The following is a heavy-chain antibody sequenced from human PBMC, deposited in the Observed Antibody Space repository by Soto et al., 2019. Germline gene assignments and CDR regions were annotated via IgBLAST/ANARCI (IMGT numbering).Heavy chain of an antibody. CDR2: MSFAGSKA. D-gene: IGHD2-15*01. V-gene: IGHV3-30*04. CDR3: ARWPPRVVAAGTASGRMDV. Sequence: QVQLVESGGGVAQPGRSLSLSCAASGFTLSSYAVHWVRQAPGKGLEWVAVMSFAGSKASHADSVKGRFTISRDNSKNRACPQMPWLRVEASAVRDGARWPPRVVAAGTASGRMDVWGSRPRVPVSS. CDR1: GFTLSSYA. J-gene: IGHJ6*04.